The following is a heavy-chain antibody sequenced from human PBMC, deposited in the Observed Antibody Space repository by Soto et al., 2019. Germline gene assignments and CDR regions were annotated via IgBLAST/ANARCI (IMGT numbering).Heavy chain of an antibody. CDR1: GGSISTNGDF. CDR3: ARATSTNWFGP. CDR2: IYYGGSA. V-gene: IGHV4-39*01. Sequence: QLQVQESGPGLVKPSETLSLTCTVSGGSISTNGDFWAWIRQPPGKGLEWIGTIYYGGSAYYNPSLKSRATMSVATSKNQLSLKVNSVIAADTALYCGARATSTNWFGPWGQETLVTVSS. J-gene: IGHJ5*02.